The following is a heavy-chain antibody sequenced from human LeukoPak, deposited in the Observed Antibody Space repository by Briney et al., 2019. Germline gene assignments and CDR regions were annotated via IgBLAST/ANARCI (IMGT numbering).Heavy chain of an antibody. D-gene: IGHD3-22*01. CDR2: INPNSGGT. CDR3: ARGARMYYYDSSGYNDY. V-gene: IGHV1-2*02. CDR1: GYTFKDYY. Sequence: ASVKVSCKASGYTFKDYYIHWVRQAPGQGLEWMGWINPNSGGTKYSQNFQGRVTMTRDTSISTAYMDLSRLRSDDTAVYYCARGARMYYYDSSGYNDYWGQGTLVTVSS. J-gene: IGHJ4*02.